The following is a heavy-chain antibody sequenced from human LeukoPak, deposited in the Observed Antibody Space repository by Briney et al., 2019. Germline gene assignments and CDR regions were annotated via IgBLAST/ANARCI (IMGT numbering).Heavy chain of an antibody. V-gene: IGHV3-74*01. CDR1: GFTFNTYW. Sequence: GGSLRLSCAASGFTFNTYWMHWVRQAPGKGLVWVSRINNDGSDVSYADSVKGRFTISRDNAKNSLYLQMNSLRAEDTAVYYCARDIKSSSGYLFDYWGQGTLVTVSS. J-gene: IGHJ4*02. CDR3: ARDIKSSSGYLFDY. CDR2: INNDGSDV. D-gene: IGHD3-22*01.